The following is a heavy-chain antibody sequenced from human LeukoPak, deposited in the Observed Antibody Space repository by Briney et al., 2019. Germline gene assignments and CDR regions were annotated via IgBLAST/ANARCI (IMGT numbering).Heavy chain of an antibody. CDR2: INPNSGGT. Sequence: GASVKVSCKASGYIFIDYYIHWVRQAPGQGLEWMGWINPNSGGTNYAQNFQGRVTMSRDTSISTAYMELSRLRSDDTAVYYCARAVGYGSGTYRQYYFDYWGQGTLVTVSS. CDR1: GYIFIDYY. J-gene: IGHJ4*02. D-gene: IGHD3-10*01. CDR3: ARAVGYGSGTYRQYYFDY. V-gene: IGHV1-2*02.